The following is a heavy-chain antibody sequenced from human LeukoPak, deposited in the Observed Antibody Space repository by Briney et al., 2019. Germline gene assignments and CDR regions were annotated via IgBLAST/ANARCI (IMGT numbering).Heavy chain of an antibody. D-gene: IGHD6-6*01. CDR2: ISYDGSNK. J-gene: IGHJ4*02. CDR3: AKDEFYSSSPSFDY. V-gene: IGHV3-30*18. Sequence: GGSLRLSCAASGFTFSSYGMHWVRQAPGKGLEWVAVISYDGSNKYYADSVKGRFTISRDNSKNTLYLQMNSLRAEDTAVYYCAKDEFYSSSPSFDYWGQGTLVTVSS. CDR1: GFTFSSYG.